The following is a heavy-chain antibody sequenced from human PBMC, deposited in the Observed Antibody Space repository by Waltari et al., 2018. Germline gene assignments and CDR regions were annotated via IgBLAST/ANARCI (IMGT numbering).Heavy chain of an antibody. Sequence: QVQLQESGPGLVKPSETLSLTCTVSGGSISSYYWSWIRQPPGKGLEWLGYIYYSGSTNYNPSLKSRVTISVDTSKNQFSLKLSSVTAADTAVYYCARVGSDDYGDPLYNWFDPWGQGTLVTVSS. D-gene: IGHD4-17*01. J-gene: IGHJ5*02. CDR1: GGSISSYY. CDR3: ARVGSDDYGDPLYNWFDP. V-gene: IGHV4-59*01. CDR2: IYYSGST.